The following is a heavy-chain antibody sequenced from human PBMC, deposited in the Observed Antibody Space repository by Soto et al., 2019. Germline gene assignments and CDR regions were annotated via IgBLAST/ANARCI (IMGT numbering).Heavy chain of an antibody. Sequence: PSETLSLTCTVSGGSISSGDYYWSWIRQPPGKGLEWIGYIYYSGSTYYNPSLKSRVTISVDTSKNQFSLKLSSVTAADTAVYYCARGGGSPYHNHEFDFWGQGTLVTVSS. V-gene: IGHV4-30-4*01. D-gene: IGHD6-13*01. CDR1: GGSISSGDYY. CDR3: ARGGGSPYHNHEFDF. J-gene: IGHJ4*02. CDR2: IYYSGST.